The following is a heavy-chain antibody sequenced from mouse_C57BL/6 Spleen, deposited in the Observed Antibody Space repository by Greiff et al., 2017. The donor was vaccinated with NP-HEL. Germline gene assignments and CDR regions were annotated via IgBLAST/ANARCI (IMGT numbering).Heavy chain of an antibody. V-gene: IGHV5-16*01. J-gene: IGHJ1*03. CDR1: GFTFSDYY. D-gene: IGHD1-1*01. CDR2: INYDGSST. Sequence: EVHLVESEGGLVQPGSSMKLSCTASGFTFSDYYMAWVRQVPEKGLEWVANINYDGSSTYYLDSLKSRFIISRDNAKNILYLQMSSLKSEDTATYYCARDYGRGYFDVWGTGTTVTVSS. CDR3: ARDYGRGYFDV.